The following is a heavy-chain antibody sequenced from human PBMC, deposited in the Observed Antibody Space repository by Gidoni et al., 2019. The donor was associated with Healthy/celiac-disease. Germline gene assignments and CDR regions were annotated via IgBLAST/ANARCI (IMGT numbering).Heavy chain of an antibody. Sequence: QVQLLESGGGVVQPGGSLRLSCAASGFPFSSYGMHWVRQAPGKGLEWVAFIRYDGSNKYYADSVKGRFTISRDNSKNTLYLQMNSLRAEDTAVYYCAKDSNWNDGVDYWGQGTLVTVSS. CDR1: GFPFSSYG. D-gene: IGHD1-20*01. V-gene: IGHV3-30*02. J-gene: IGHJ4*02. CDR3: AKDSNWNDGVDY. CDR2: IRYDGSNK.